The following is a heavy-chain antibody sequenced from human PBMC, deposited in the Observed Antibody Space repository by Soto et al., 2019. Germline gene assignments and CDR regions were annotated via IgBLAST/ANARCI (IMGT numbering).Heavy chain of an antibody. Sequence: QVQLQESGPGLVKPSETLSLTCSVTGASVSSESYYWTWIRQPPGKVLEWIGYVYQTGSTDSSPSLKTRVTISVDAARNQFSLKLTSVTAADTAIYYCAKNRAPRGMVTLFEEEEDWGRGILVTVSS. V-gene: IGHV4-61*01. CDR3: AKNRAPRGMVTLFEEEED. CDR2: VYQTGST. J-gene: IGHJ4*02. CDR1: GASVSSESYY. D-gene: IGHD2-21*02.